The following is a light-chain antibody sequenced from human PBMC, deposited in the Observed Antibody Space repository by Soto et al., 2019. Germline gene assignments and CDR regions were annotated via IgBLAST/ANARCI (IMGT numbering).Light chain of an antibody. J-gene: IGLJ1*01. CDR2: AVS. CDR1: SSDVGGYNY. Sequence: QSALTQPRSVSGSPGQSVTISCTGSSSDVGGYNYVSWYQQHPGKAPKFMIYAVSKRPSGVTDRFSGSKSGNTASLTISGLQAEDEADYYCCSYAGSYTLVFGNGTKLTVL. V-gene: IGLV2-11*01. CDR3: CSYAGSYTLV.